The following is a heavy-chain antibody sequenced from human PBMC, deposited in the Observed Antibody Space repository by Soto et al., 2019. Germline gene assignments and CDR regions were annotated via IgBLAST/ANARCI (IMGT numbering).Heavy chain of an antibody. Sequence: EVQLLDSGGGLVQPGGSLRLSCAASGFTFSSYAMNWVRQAPGKGLEWVSVISGSGDSTYYADSVKGGFTISRDNSKHTLYLQMNSLRPGDTAVYYCARWGPGTYFDYWGQGTLVTVSS. CDR1: GFTFSSYA. CDR3: ARWGPGTYFDY. J-gene: IGHJ4*02. V-gene: IGHV3-23*01. D-gene: IGHD6-13*01. CDR2: ISGSGDST.